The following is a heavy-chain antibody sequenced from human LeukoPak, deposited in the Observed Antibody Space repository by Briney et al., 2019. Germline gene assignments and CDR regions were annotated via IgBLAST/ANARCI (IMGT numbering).Heavy chain of an antibody. J-gene: IGHJ6*02. D-gene: IGHD1-26*01. CDR2: IYYSAST. Sequence: SETLALTCTVSGGSISSYYWSWIRQPPGKGLEWIGYIYYSASTNYNPSRKSRVTISVDTSKNQFSLKLSSVTAADTAVYYCARDYRDGMDVWGQGTTVTVSS. CDR1: GGSISSYY. V-gene: IGHV4-59*12. CDR3: ARDYRDGMDV.